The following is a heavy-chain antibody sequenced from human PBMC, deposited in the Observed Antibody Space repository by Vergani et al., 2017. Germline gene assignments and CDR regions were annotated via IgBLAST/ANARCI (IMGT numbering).Heavy chain of an antibody. J-gene: IGHJ6*03. CDR3: ARQVRLALQNYYYYYMDV. CDR2: ISSSSSYI. CDR1: GFTFSSYS. D-gene: IGHD5-24*01. V-gene: IGHV3-21*01. Sequence: EVQLLESGGGLVQPGGSLRLSCAASGFTFSSYSMNWVRQAPGKGLEWVSSISSSSSYIYYADSVKGRFTISRDNAKNSLYLQMNSLRAEDTAVYYCARQVRLALQNYYYYYMDVWGKGTTVTVSS.